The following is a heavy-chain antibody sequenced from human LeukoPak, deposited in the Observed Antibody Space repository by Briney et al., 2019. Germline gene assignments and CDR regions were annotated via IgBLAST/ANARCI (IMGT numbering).Heavy chain of an antibody. V-gene: IGHV4-34*01. D-gene: IGHD6-6*01. Sequence: SETLSLTCAVYGGSFSGYYWSWIRQPPGKGLEWIGEINHSGSTNYNPSLKSRVTISVDTSKNQFSLKLSSVTAADTAVYYCARHTNLGIIAAAFGYWGQGTLVTVSS. CDR2: INHSGST. CDR3: ARHTNLGIIAAAFGY. J-gene: IGHJ4*02. CDR1: GGSFSGYY.